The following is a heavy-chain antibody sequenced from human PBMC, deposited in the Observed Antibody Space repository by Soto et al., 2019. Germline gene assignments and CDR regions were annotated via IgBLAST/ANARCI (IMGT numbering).Heavy chain of an antibody. D-gene: IGHD6-19*01. CDR1: GFTFSSYA. V-gene: IGHV3-30-3*01. Sequence: GGSLRLSCAASGFTFSSYAMHWVRQAPGKGLEWVAVISYDGSNKYYADSVKGRFTISRDNSKNTLYLQMNSLRAEDTAVYYCARRRGPILAVAAADFDYWGQGTLVTVSS. CDR2: ISYDGSNK. CDR3: ARRRGPILAVAAADFDY. J-gene: IGHJ4*02.